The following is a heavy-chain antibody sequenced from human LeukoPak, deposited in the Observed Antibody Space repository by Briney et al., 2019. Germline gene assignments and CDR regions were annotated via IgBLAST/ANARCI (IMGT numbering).Heavy chain of an antibody. J-gene: IGHJ4*02. Sequence: SETLSLTCTVSGGSVSSSTYYWGWIRQPPGKGLEWIGSLFYTGNTYYNPSLKSRVTISVDTSKNQFSLKLRSVNATDTAVYYCARRTGYCSSTSCCRGFDYWGQGTLVTVPS. CDR1: GGSVSSSTYY. D-gene: IGHD2-2*01. CDR2: LFYTGNT. V-gene: IGHV4-39*01. CDR3: ARRTGYCSSTSCCRGFDY.